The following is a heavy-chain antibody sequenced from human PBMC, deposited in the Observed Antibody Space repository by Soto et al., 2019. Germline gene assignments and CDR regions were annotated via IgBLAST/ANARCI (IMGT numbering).Heavy chain of an antibody. D-gene: IGHD5-12*01. V-gene: IGHV4-59*08. CDR1: GWSINTYY. J-gene: IGHJ4*02. CDR3: ARHYGDGYDYVDY. CDR2: IYYRANP. Sequence: SETLSLTCTVSGWSINTYYWSWIRQPPGKGLEWIGYIYYRANPNYNPSLKSRVTISQDTSKNQFSLKLSSVTAADLAVFYCARHYGDGYDYVDYWGQGTLVTVSS.